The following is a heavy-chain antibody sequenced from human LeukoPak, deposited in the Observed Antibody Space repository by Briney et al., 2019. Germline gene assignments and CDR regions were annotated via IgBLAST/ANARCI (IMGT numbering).Heavy chain of an antibody. CDR2: INEYGSKK. V-gene: IGHV3-7*03. J-gene: IGHJ6*02. CDR1: GFTFSTYW. CDR3: ARDDPQGYSYGYTVYYGMDV. Sequence: GGSLRLSCAASGFTFSTYWMTWVRQAPGKGLEWVASINEYGSKKSYVDSVKGRFTISRDNAQKSLYLEMNSLRAEDTAVYYCARDDPQGYSYGYTVYYGMDVWGQGTTVTVSS. D-gene: IGHD5-18*01.